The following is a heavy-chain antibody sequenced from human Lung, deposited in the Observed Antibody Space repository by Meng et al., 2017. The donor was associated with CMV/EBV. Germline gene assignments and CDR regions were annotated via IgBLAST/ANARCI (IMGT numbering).Heavy chain of an antibody. CDR2: IDTSSSYI. CDR1: GFTFSSYN. CDR3: VRRAQGDY. Sequence: LRLSCEDSGFTFSSYNMNWVRQAPGKGLEWVSSIDTSSSYIYYADSVKGRFTISRDNAKNSLYLQMNSLRAEDTALYYCVRRAQGDYWGQGTLVTVSS. V-gene: IGHV3-21*01. J-gene: IGHJ4*02.